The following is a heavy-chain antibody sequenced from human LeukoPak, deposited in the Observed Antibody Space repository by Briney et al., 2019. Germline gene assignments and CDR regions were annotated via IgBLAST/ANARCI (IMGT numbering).Heavy chain of an antibody. J-gene: IGHJ4*02. V-gene: IGHV1-18*01. CDR3: ARVGDIVVVPAATEPNYFDY. CDR2: ISAYNGNT. CDR1: GYTFTSYG. D-gene: IGHD2-2*01. Sequence: VSVEVSCKASGYTFTSYGISWVRQAPGQGLEWMGWISAYNGNTNYAQKLQGRVTMTTDTSTSTAYMELRSLRSDDTAVYYCARVGDIVVVPAATEPNYFDYWGQGTLVTVSS.